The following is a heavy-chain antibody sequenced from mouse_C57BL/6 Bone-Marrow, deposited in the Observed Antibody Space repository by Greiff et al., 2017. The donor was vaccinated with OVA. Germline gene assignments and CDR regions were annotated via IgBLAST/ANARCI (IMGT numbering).Heavy chain of an antibody. Sequence: EVQLKESGGGLVQPGGSLSLSCAASGFTFTDYYMSWVRQPPGKALEWLGFIRNKANGYTTEYSASVKGRFTISRDNSQSILYLQMNALRAEDSATYYCARDYGGVFFDYWGQGTTLTVSS. J-gene: IGHJ2*01. D-gene: IGHD1-1*01. V-gene: IGHV7-3*01. CDR3: ARDYGGVFFDY. CDR2: IRNKANGYTT. CDR1: GFTFTDYY.